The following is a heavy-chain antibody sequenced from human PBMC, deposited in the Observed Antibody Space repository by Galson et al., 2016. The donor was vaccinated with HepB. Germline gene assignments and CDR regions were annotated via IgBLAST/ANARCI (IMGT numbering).Heavy chain of an antibody. CDR2: TYYKSKWYS. D-gene: IGHD3-10*01. V-gene: IGHV6-1*01. CDR3: ASDKGSYYGSGNYYSNWFDP. CDR1: GDSVSSISAA. J-gene: IGHJ5*02. Sequence: CAISGDSVSSISAAWIWIRQSPSRGLEWLGRTYYKSKWYSDYAVSVKGRISISPDTSKNQFSLQLNSVTPEDTAVYYCASDKGSYYGSGNYYSNWFDPWGQGPLVTVSS.